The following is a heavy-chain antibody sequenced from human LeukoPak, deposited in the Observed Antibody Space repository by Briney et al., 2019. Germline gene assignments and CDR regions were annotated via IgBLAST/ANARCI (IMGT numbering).Heavy chain of an antibody. Sequence: PGGSLRLSCAASGFTFSSYAMHCVRQAPGRGLEWVAVISYDGSNKYYADSVKGRFTISRDNSKNTLYLQMNSLRGEHTAVYYCARDRHCSSTSCYFGVYYYYGMDVWGQGTTVTVSS. CDR3: ARDRHCSSTSCYFGVYYYYGMDV. CDR1: GFTFSSYA. J-gene: IGHJ6*02. D-gene: IGHD2-2*01. V-gene: IGHV3-30-3*01. CDR2: ISYDGSNK.